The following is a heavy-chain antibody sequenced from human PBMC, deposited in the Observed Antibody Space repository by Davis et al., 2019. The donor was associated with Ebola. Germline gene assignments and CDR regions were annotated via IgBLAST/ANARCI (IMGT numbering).Heavy chain of an antibody. CDR1: GFSFSNYA. CDR3: AKVRDDY. CDR2: ISGSGGST. J-gene: IGHJ4*02. Sequence: GESLKISCAASGFSFSNYAMNWVRQAPGKGLEWVSSISGSGGSTYYADSVKGRFTISRDNSKNTLYLQMNSLRAEDTAVYYCAKVRDDYWGQGTLVTVSS. V-gene: IGHV3-23*01.